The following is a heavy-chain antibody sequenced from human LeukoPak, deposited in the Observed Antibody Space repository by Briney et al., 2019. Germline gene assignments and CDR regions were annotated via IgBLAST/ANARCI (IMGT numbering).Heavy chain of an antibody. CDR1: GYTFTDYA. CDR2: INTDTRNP. V-gene: IGHV7-4-1*02. J-gene: IGHJ4*02. CDR3: ARGRRYCSSTTCYGMYYSDY. D-gene: IGHD2-2*01. Sequence: ASVKVSCKASGYTFTDYAVTWVRQAPGQGLEWMGWINTDTRNPTYAQDFTGRFVFSLDTSVSTTYLQISSLKAEDTAVYYCARGRRYCSSTTCYGMYYSDYWGQGTLVTVSS.